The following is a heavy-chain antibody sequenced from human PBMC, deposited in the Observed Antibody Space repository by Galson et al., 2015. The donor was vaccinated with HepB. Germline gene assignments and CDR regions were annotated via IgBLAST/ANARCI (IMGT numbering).Heavy chain of an antibody. CDR1: GYTFINYG. V-gene: IGHV1-18*01. CDR2: ISGYNGNT. Sequence: SVKVSCKASGYTFINYGVSWVRQAPGQGLEWMGWISGYNGNTNYAQKLQGRVTMTTDTSISTAYMELSRLRSDDTAVYYCARDDSSGYHPLDYWGQGTLVTVSS. D-gene: IGHD3-22*01. J-gene: IGHJ4*02. CDR3: ARDDSSGYHPLDY.